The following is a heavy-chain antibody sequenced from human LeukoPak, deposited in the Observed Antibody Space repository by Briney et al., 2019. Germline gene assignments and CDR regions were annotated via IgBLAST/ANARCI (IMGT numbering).Heavy chain of an antibody. CDR2: TYYRSKRYY. Sequence: RSQTLSLTCGISGDSVSSNSATWNWIRQSPSRGLEWLGRTYYRSKRYYDYAVSVKSRITINPDTSKNQFSLQLNSVTPDDTAVYYCARDLFEGSGMGLDYWGQGTLVTVSS. D-gene: IGHD3-16*01. CDR1: GDSVSSNSAT. CDR3: ARDLFEGSGMGLDY. V-gene: IGHV6-1*01. J-gene: IGHJ4*02.